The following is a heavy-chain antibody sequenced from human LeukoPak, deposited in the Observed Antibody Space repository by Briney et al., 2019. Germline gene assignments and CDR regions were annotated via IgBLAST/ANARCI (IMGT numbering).Heavy chain of an antibody. CDR2: ISYDGSNK. CDR1: GFTFSSYA. V-gene: IGHV3-30*04. D-gene: IGHD2-2*01. J-gene: IGHJ6*02. CDR3: ARDLFKGSSTSVGYFGMDV. Sequence: GGSLGLSCAASGFTFSSYAMHWVRQAPGKGLEWVTVISYDGSNKYYADSVKGRCTISRDNSKNTVYLQLSSLRAEDTAVYYCARDLFKGSSTSVGYFGMDVWGLGTTVIVSS.